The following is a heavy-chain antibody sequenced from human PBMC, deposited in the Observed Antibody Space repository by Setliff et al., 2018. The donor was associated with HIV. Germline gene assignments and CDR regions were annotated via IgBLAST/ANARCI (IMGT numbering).Heavy chain of an antibody. CDR3: ATADQKWHHY. V-gene: IGHV1-69-2*01. D-gene: IGHD5-12*01. Sequence: ASVKVSCKASGYTFTSYGISWVQQAPGKGLEWMGRVDPEDGETIYAEKFQGRVTITADTSTDTAYMELSSLRSEDTAVYYCATADQKWHHYWGQGTLVTVSS. J-gene: IGHJ4*02. CDR2: VDPEDGET. CDR1: GYTFTSYG.